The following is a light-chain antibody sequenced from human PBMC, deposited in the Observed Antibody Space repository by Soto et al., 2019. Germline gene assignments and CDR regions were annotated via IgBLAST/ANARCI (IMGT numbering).Light chain of an antibody. CDR3: QLYDSSPTWT. CDR2: GAS. Sequence: EIVGSQSPGTLSLSPGERATLSCRSSQSVSTSHLAWYQQKPGQAPRLLIYGASNRATGIPDRFSGSGSGTDFTLTISRLEPEDFAVYYCQLYDSSPTWTFGQGTKVDIK. J-gene: IGKJ1*01. CDR1: QSVSTSH. V-gene: IGKV3-20*01.